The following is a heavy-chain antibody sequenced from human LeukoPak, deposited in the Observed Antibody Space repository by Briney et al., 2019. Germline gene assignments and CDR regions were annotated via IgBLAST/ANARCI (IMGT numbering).Heavy chain of an antibody. CDR1: GGSINSHSYY. Sequence: SETLSLTCTVSGGSINSHSYYWGWIRQPPGKGPEWIGSVYYDGTSYSNPSLKSRAAVFVDTSRDQFSLDLSFVTAADTAQYYCVRHISTNTGYFDSCGPGILVSVSS. J-gene: IGHJ4*02. V-gene: IGHV4-39*01. CDR3: VRHISTNTGYFDS. CDR2: VYYDGTS. D-gene: IGHD5-24*01.